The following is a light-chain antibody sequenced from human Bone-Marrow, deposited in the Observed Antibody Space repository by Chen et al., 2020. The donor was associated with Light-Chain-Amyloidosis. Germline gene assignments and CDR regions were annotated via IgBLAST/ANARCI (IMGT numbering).Light chain of an antibody. CDR2: ADS. Sequence: SYVLTQPSSVAVARGQTATIVCGGNNIGSTSVHWYQQTPGQAPLLVVYADSDRPSGIPERFSGSNSGNTATLTISRVEAGDEADYYCQVWDRSSDRPVFGGGTKLTVL. CDR3: QVWDRSSDRPV. V-gene: IGLV3-21*02. J-gene: IGLJ3*02. CDR1: NIGSTS.